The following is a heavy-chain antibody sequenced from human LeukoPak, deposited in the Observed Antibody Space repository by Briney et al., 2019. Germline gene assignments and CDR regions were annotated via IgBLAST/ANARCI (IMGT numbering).Heavy chain of an antibody. CDR3: ARSWAGMYYPFDYFDY. Sequence: SETLSLTCAVYGDSFSGYYRSWIRQPPGKGLEWIAEINHRGTTHYNPSLKSRVNISADTSKNQFSLHLDSVTAADTAVYYCARSWAGMYYPFDYFDYWGQGTLVSVSS. CDR2: INHRGTT. D-gene: IGHD1-26*01. V-gene: IGHV4-34*01. CDR1: GDSFSGYY. J-gene: IGHJ4*02.